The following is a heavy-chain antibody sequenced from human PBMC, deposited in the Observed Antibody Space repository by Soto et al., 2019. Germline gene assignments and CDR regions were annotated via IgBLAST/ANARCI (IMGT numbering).Heavy chain of an antibody. CDR3: ASSYSGYDSFQLSWFDP. CDR1: GGSISSSSYY. D-gene: IGHD5-12*01. CDR2: IYYSGST. Sequence: SETLSLTCTVSGGSISSSSYYWGWIRQPPGKGLEWIGSIYYSGSTYYNPSLKSRVTISVDTSKNQFSLKLSSVTAADTAVYYCASSYSGYDSFQLSWFDPWGQGTLVTVSS. V-gene: IGHV4-39*01. J-gene: IGHJ5*02.